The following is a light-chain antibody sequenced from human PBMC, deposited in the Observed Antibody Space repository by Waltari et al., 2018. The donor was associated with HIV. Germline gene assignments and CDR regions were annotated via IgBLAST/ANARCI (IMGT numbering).Light chain of an antibody. CDR2: MDA. Sequence: QSVVTQPPSASGTPGQRGVISCSGSNSIVGGNSVNWYQQVPGAAPKTLIYMDAQRSAGVPDRFSRSKAATSAALAISDLQPEDEADYYCAVWDYSLGGCVFGGGTKLTVL. V-gene: IGLV1-47*01. J-gene: IGLJ2*01. CDR3: AVWDYSLGGCV. CDR1: NSIVGGNS.